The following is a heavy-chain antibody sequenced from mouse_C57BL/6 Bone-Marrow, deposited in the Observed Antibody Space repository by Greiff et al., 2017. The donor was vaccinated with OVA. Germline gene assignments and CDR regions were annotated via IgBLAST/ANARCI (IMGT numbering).Heavy chain of an antibody. V-gene: IGHV1-62-2*01. D-gene: IGHD1-1*01. CDR2: FYPGSGSI. CDR3: ARDEEKDITTVDYYAMDY. Sequence: QVQLQQSGAELVKPGASVKLSCKASGYTFTEYTIHWVKQRSGQGLEWIGWFYPGSGSIKYNEKFKDKATLTADKSSSTVYMELSRLTSEDSAVYFCARDEEKDITTVDYYAMDYWGQGTSVTVSS. CDR1: GYTFTEYT. J-gene: IGHJ4*01.